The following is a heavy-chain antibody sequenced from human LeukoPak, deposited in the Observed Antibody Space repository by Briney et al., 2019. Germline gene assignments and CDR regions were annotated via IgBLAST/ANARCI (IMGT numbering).Heavy chain of an antibody. CDR2: ISYSGST. CDR3: ARGRQWLADY. D-gene: IGHD6-19*01. CDR1: GGSISSSSYY. J-gene: IGHJ4*02. Sequence: SETLSLTCAVSGGSISSSSYYWGWIRQPPGKGLEWIGSISYSGSTYYNPSLKSRVTISVDTSKKQFSLKLSSVTAADTAVYYCARGRQWLADYWGQGTLVTVSS. V-gene: IGHV4-39*01.